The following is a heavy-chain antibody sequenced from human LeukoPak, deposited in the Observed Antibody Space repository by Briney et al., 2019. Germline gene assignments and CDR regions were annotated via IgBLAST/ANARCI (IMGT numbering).Heavy chain of an antibody. D-gene: IGHD6-6*01. Sequence: SGGSLRLSCAASGFTFSSYGMHWVRQAPGKGLEWVAVISYDGSNKYYADSVKGRFTISRDNSKNTLYLQMNSLRAEDTAVYYCAKGLIAARLTMNYWGQGTLVTVSS. J-gene: IGHJ4*02. CDR1: GFTFSSYG. CDR3: AKGLIAARLTMNY. CDR2: ISYDGSNK. V-gene: IGHV3-30*18.